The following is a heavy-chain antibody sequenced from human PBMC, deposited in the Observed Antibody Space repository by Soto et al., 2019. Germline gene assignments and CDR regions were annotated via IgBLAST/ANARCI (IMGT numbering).Heavy chain of an antibody. D-gene: IGHD1-26*01. V-gene: IGHV1-69*06. CDR1: GSTFNNFA. J-gene: IGHJ4*02. CDR3: ARAIKRWEVNYYFDF. Sequence: QVVLLQSGAEVKEPGSSVRVSCQVSGSTFNNFAFSWVRQAPGHGPEWMGGIVVDSNTAEYSQRFQDRVTITSDTSTDTLYMELGSLTFEDTAVYYCARAIKRWEVNYYFDFLGQGTLVTVSS. CDR2: IVVDSNTA.